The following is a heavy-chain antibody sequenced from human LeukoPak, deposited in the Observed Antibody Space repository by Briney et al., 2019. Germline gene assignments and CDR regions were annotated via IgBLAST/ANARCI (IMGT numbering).Heavy chain of an antibody. J-gene: IGHJ4*02. Sequence: ASVKVSCKAPGYTFTSYGISWVRQAPGQGLEWMGWISAYNGNTNYAQKLQGRVTMTTDTSTSTAYMELRSLRSDDTAVYYCARAPSSGWYSEYWGQGTLVTVSS. CDR3: ARAPSSGWYSEY. V-gene: IGHV1-18*01. CDR1: GYTFTSYG. D-gene: IGHD6-19*01. CDR2: ISAYNGNT.